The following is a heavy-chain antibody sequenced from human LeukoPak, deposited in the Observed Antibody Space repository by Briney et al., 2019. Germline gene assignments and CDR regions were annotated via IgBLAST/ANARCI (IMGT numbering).Heavy chain of an antibody. CDR2: IYYSGST. D-gene: IGHD3-10*01. CDR1: GGSISSYY. V-gene: IGHV4-59*01. Sequence: SETLSLTCTVSGGSISSYYWSWIRQPLGKGLEWIGYIYYSGSTNYNPSLKSRVTISVDTSKNQFSLKLSSVTAADTAVYYCARAHYYGSGIDYWGQGTLVTVSS. CDR3: ARAHYYGSGIDY. J-gene: IGHJ4*02.